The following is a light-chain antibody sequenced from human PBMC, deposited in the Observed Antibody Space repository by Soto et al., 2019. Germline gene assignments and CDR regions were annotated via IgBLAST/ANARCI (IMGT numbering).Light chain of an antibody. Sequence: QSVLTQPPSVSGAPGQRVTFSCTGSSSNIGAGYDVHWYQQLPGTAPKLLIYSNNNRPSGVPDRFSGSKSGTSASLAITGLQAEDEADYYCQSFDSSLSGWVFGGGTKLTVL. CDR3: QSFDSSLSGWV. V-gene: IGLV1-40*01. J-gene: IGLJ3*02. CDR1: SSNIGAGYD. CDR2: SNN.